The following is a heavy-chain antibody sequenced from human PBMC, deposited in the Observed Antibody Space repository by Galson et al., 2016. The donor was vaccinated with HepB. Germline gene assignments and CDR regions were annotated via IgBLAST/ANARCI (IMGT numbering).Heavy chain of an antibody. Sequence: SLRLSCAASGFNFRNFAMSWVRPAAGKGLERVASVNQGGNPYYADSVKGRFIVSRDSSQNTLDLQLNSLRAEDTAVYYCAKDHPSSGWPTFDHWGPGTLVTVSS. CDR1: GFNFRNFA. V-gene: IGHV3-23*01. CDR2: VNQGGNP. D-gene: IGHD6-19*01. J-gene: IGHJ4*02. CDR3: AKDHPSSGWPTFDH.